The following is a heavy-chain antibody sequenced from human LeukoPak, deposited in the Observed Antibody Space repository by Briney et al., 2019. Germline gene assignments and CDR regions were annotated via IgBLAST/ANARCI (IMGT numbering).Heavy chain of an antibody. Sequence: GGSLRLSCAASGFTFSDCYMSWIRQAPGKGLEWVSYISSSGSTIYYTDSVKGRFTISRDNAKNSLYLQMNSLRAEDTAVYYCARWGSIVGATFFDYWGQGTLVTVSS. CDR1: GFTFSDCY. D-gene: IGHD1-26*01. CDR3: ARWGSIVGATFFDY. J-gene: IGHJ4*02. V-gene: IGHV3-11*01. CDR2: ISSSGSTI.